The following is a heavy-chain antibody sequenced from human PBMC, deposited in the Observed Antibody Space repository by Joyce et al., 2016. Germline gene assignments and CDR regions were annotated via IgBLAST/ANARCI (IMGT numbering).Heavy chain of an antibody. CDR1: GFTVSSDR. J-gene: IGHJ4*02. Sequence: EVQLVESGGGLIQPGRSLRLSCAASGFTVSSDRMSWVRQAPGRVLELLSVIYIDETTYYANSVRSRFTISRDTSKNEVYLQLNSLRADDTAIYYCAKDGYGTFDHWGQGTLVTVSS. V-gene: IGHV3-53*01. D-gene: IGHD2-2*03. CDR2: IYIDETT. CDR3: AKDGYGTFDH.